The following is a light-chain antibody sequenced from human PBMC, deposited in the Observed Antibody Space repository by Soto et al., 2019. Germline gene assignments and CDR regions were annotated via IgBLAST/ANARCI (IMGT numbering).Light chain of an antibody. V-gene: IGKV4-1*01. CDR1: QSVLYSSNNKNY. Sequence: DIVLTQSPDSLAVSLGERATINCKSSQSVLYSSNNKNYLAWYQQKPGQPPKLLIYWASTRESGVPDRFSGSGSGTDFTLTISSLQAXXXXXXXXXXXXDPPQTFGQGTKVEIK. CDR2: WAS. J-gene: IGKJ1*01. CDR3: XXXXDPPQT.